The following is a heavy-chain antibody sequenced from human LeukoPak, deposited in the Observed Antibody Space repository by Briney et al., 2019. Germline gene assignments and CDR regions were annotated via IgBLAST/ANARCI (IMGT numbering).Heavy chain of an antibody. Sequence: GGSLRLSCAASGFTFSSYAMSWVRQAPGKGLEWVSGISGSGGSTYLADSVKGRFTISRDNSKNTLYLQMNSLRADDTAVYYCAKDLDSGSYWWGQGTLVTVSS. CDR3: AKDLDSGSYW. CDR1: GFTFSSYA. V-gene: IGHV3-23*01. J-gene: IGHJ4*02. D-gene: IGHD1-26*01. CDR2: ISGSGGST.